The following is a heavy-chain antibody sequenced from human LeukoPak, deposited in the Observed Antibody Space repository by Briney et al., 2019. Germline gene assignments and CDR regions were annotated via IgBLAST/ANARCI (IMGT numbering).Heavy chain of an antibody. Sequence: SQTLSLTCAISGDSVSGNSAGWDWIRQSPSRGLEWLGRTYYRSKWYNDYAASVKSRITINQDTSKNQFSPQLNSVTPEDTAVYYCARERYYDSTGYFHFDQWGQGTLVTVSS. CDR3: ARERYYDSTGYFHFDQ. CDR2: TYYRSKWYN. D-gene: IGHD3-22*01. CDR1: GDSVSGNSAG. J-gene: IGHJ4*02. V-gene: IGHV6-1*01.